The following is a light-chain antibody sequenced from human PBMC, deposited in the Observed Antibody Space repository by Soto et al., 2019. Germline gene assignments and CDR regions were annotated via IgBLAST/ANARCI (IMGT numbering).Light chain of an antibody. J-gene: IGLJ1*01. CDR3: CSYAGSSTPLI. CDR2: EVS. CDR1: SSDVGSYNL. Sequence: QSVLTQPASVSGSPGQSITISCTGTSSDVGSYNLVSWYQQHPGKAPKLMIYEVSKRPSGVSNRFSGSKSGNTASLTISGLQAEDEPDYYCCSYAGSSTPLIFGTGTKVTVL. V-gene: IGLV2-23*02.